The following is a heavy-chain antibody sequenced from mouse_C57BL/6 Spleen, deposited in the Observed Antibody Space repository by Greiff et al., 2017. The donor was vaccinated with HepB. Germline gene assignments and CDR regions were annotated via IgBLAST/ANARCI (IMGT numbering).Heavy chain of an antibody. CDR3: ARGYYGSSFYAMDY. D-gene: IGHD1-1*01. CDR1: GFSLTSYG. CDR2: IWSVGST. J-gene: IGHJ4*01. Sequence: QVQLKESGPGLVAPSQSLSVTCTVSGFSLTSYGVDWVRQSPGKGLEWLGVIWSVGSTNYNSALKSRLSISKDNSKSQVFLKMNSLQTDDTAMYYGARGYYGSSFYAMDYWGQGTSVTVSS. V-gene: IGHV2-6*01.